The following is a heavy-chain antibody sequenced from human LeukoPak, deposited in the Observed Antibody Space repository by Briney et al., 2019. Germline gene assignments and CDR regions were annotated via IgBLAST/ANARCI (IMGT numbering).Heavy chain of an antibody. J-gene: IGHJ6*03. CDR2: IIPIFGTA. CDR3: ARVNDYSNYDPYHYYYMDV. D-gene: IGHD4-11*01. V-gene: IGHV1-69*13. Sequence: ASVKVSCKASGGTFSSYAISWVRQAPGQGLEWMGGIIPIFGTANYAQKFQGRVTITADESTSTAYMELSSLRSEDTAVYYCARVNDYSNYDPYHYYYMDVWGKGTTVTVSS. CDR1: GGTFSSYA.